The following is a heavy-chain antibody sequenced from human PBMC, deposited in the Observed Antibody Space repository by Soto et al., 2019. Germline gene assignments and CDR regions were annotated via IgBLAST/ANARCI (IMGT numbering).Heavy chain of an antibody. CDR3: AKGIVYYYDSSGYFAY. J-gene: IGHJ4*02. CDR2: ISGSGGST. D-gene: IGHD3-22*01. CDR1: GFTFRSYA. V-gene: IGHV3-23*01. Sequence: RLSCAASGFTFRSYAMSWVRQAPGKGLEWVSAISGSGGSTYYADSVKGRFTISRDNSKNTLYLQMNSLRAEDTAVYYCAKGIVYYYDSSGYFAYRGQGTLVTVSS.